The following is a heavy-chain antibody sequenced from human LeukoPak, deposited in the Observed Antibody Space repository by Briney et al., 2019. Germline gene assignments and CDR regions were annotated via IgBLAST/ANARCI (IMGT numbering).Heavy chain of an antibody. Sequence: GGSLRLSCAASGLPFSGTAMSWVRQAPGKGLELVSAISHDGMNAYYADSANGPFTLSRDTSNKPVSLEMSSLTAADTGVYYCAKDGAQYSSGPECDPRGQGALVTVS. CDR2: ISHDGMNA. CDR3: AKDGAQYSSGPECDP. CDR1: GLPFSGTA. J-gene: IGHJ5*02. V-gene: IGHV3-23*01. D-gene: IGHD6-19*01.